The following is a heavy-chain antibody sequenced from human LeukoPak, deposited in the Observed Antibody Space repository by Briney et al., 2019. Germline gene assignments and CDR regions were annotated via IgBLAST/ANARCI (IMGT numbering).Heavy chain of an antibody. CDR3: ARHYDILTGHYTFDY. J-gene: IGHJ4*02. CDR2: IYPGDSDT. CDR1: GYSFTSYW. D-gene: IGHD3-9*01. Sequence: GESLKISCKGSGYSFTSYWIGWVRQMPGKGLEWMGIIYPGDSDTRYSPSFQGQVTISADKSISTAYLQWSSLKASDTAMYYCARHYDILTGHYTFDYWGQGTLVTVSS. V-gene: IGHV5-51*01.